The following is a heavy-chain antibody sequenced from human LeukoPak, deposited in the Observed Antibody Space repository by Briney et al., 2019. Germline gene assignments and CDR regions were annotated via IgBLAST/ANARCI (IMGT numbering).Heavy chain of an antibody. V-gene: IGHV3-23*01. Sequence: PGGSLRLSCAASGFTFSTYDMSWVRQAPEKGLEWVSAIRGSADSAYYADSVKGRFTISRDNSKNTLFLQMNSLRAEDTAVYYCAIGHENGSPYWGQGTLVTVSS. CDR3: AIGHENGSPY. J-gene: IGHJ4*02. CDR1: GFTFSTYD. D-gene: IGHD1-26*01. CDR2: IRGSADSA.